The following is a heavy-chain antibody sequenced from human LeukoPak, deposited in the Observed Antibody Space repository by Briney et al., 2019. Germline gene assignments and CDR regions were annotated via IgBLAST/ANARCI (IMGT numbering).Heavy chain of an antibody. V-gene: IGHV3-23*01. CDR3: AKSIEQWLVRGDWFDP. CDR2: ISSSADNT. J-gene: IGHJ5*02. Sequence: HPGGSLRLSCAASGFTFSNYAMSWVRQAPGKGLEWVSSISSSADNTYHADSVKGRFTISRDNSKNTLYLQMNRLRVEDTAVYYCAKSIEQWLVRGDWFDPWGQGTLVTVSS. D-gene: IGHD6-19*01. CDR1: GFTFSNYA.